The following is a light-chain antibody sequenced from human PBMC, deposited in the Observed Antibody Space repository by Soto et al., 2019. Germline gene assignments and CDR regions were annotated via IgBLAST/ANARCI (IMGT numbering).Light chain of an antibody. J-gene: IGKJ1*01. CDR3: QQYGSLPRT. CDR2: GAS. Sequence: EMVLTQSPGTLSLSPGERATLSCRASQSVSSSYLTWYQQKPGQAPRLLIYGASSRATGIPDRFSGSGSGTDFTLIISRLEPEDFAVYYCQQYGSLPRTFGQGTKVEIK. V-gene: IGKV3-20*01. CDR1: QSVSSSY.